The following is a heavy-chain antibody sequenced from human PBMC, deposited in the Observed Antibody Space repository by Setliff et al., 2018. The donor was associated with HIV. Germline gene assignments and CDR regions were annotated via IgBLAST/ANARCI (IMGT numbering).Heavy chain of an antibody. J-gene: IGHJ3*02. CDR1: TYTFSSYV. V-gene: IGHV1-18*01. CDR3: ATQRDIVMVPDQGGFDI. Sequence: ASVKVSCKASTYTFSSYVINWVRQAPGQGLEWMGRISVYNGNTIYAQKLQGRVIMTTDTSTSTAYMELRSLRSDDTAMYYCATQRDIVMVPDQGGFDIWAQGTMVTV. CDR2: ISVYNGNT. D-gene: IGHD2-2*01.